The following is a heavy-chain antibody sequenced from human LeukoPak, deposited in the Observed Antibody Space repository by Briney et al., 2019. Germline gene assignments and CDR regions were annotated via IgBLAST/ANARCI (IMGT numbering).Heavy chain of an antibody. CDR2: INPYNANT. Sequence: GASVKVSCKASGYTFTSYGISWLRQAPGQGLEWMGWINPYNANTNYAQKLQGRVIMTTDTSTSTAYMEVRSLRSDDTAVYYCARDRSDSGDYVLLDNWGQGTAVTVSS. V-gene: IGHV1-18*01. CDR1: GYTFTSYG. CDR3: ARDRSDSGDYVLLDN. J-gene: IGHJ4*03. D-gene: IGHD4-17*01.